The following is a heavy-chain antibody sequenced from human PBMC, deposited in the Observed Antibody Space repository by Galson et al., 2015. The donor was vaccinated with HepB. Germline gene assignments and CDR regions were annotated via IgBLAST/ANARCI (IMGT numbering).Heavy chain of an antibody. J-gene: IGHJ6*02. CDR1: GFTFSSYS. Sequence: SLRLSCAASGFTFSSYSMNWVRQAPGKGLEWVSSISSSSSYIYYADSVKGRFTISRDNAKNSLYLQMNSLRAEDTAVYYCARDPPPYSSHDYYYGMDVWGQGTTVTVSS. CDR3: ARDPPPYSSHDYYYGMDV. CDR2: ISSSSSYI. D-gene: IGHD6-13*01. V-gene: IGHV3-21*01.